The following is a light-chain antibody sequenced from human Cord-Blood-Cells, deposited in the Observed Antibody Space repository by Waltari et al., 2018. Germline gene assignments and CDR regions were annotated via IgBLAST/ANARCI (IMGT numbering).Light chain of an antibody. J-gene: IGLJ1*01. CDR2: GNS. V-gene: IGLV1-40*01. Sequence: QSVLTQPPSVSWAPGPRVTISCTWSSSNIGAGYDVHWYQQLPGTAPKLLIYGNSNRPSGVPDRFSGSKSGTSASLAITGLQAEDEADYYCQSYDSSLSGYVFGTGTKVTVL. CDR1: SSNIGAGYD. CDR3: QSYDSSLSGYV.